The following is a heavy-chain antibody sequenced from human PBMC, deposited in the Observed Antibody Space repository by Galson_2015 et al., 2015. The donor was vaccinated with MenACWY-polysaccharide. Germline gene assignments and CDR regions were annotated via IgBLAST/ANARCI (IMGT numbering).Heavy chain of an antibody. V-gene: IGHV3-23*01. CDR1: GFTFTSYA. D-gene: IGHD3-3*01. CDR2: IRSSGTYT. J-gene: IGHJ5*01. CDR3: AKDSTDFWSVAGRFDH. Sequence: SLRLSCAASGFTFTSYAMSWVRQAPGKGLEWVSAIRSSGTYTYYADSVKGRFTISRDNSKNTLYLQMNSLRAEDTAVYYCAKDSTDFWSVAGRFDHWGQGTLLTVSA.